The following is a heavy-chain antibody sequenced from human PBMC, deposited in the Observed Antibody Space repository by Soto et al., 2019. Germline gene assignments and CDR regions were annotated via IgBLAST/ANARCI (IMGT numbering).Heavy chain of an antibody. D-gene: IGHD2-15*01. V-gene: IGHV4-30-4*01. Sequence: SETLSLTCSVSGDSISTVDYFWSWIRQPPGQALEYIGYIYKSTTTYYNPSFESRVAISLDTSKSQFSLTVTSVTAADTAVYFCARGRYCLTGRCFPNWFDSWGQGTLVTSPQ. CDR3: ARGRYCLTGRCFPNWFDS. J-gene: IGHJ5*01. CDR2: IYKSTTT. CDR1: GDSISTVDYF.